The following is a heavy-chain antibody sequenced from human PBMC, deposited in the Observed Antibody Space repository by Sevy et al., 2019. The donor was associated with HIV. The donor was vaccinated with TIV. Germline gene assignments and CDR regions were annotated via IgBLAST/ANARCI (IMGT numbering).Heavy chain of an antibody. CDR3: ATEGYYDFWRGIIYYYGMDV. D-gene: IGHD3-3*01. CDR1: GFTFSDYY. CDR2: ISISSSYT. Sequence: SGCLRLSCAASGFTFSDYYMSWIRQAPGKGLEWVSYISISSSYTNYADSVKGRFTISRDNAKNSLYLQMNSLRAEDTAVHYCATEGYYDFWRGIIYYYGMDVWGKGTSVAVSS. V-gene: IGHV3-11*06. J-gene: IGHJ6*04.